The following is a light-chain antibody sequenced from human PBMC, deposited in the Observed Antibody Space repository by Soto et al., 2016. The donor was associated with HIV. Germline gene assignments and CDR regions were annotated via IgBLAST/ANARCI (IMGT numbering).Light chain of an antibody. Sequence: DIQMTQSPSTLSASVGDRVTITCRASQRIGNLLAWYHQKPGRAPKLLISAASNLQSGVPSRFSGSGSGTDFSLTITTLQPEDFGSYYCQQANTFPLTFGPGTKVDI. CDR3: QQANTFPLT. V-gene: IGKV1-12*01. CDR2: AAS. J-gene: IGKJ3*01. CDR1: QRIGNL.